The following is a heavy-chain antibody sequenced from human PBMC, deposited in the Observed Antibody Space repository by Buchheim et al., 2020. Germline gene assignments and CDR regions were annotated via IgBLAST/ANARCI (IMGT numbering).Heavy chain of an antibody. CDR3: AKGDCSSTSCYTWWGYYYYYGMDV. CDR1: GFTFSSYG. CDR2: ISYDGSNK. V-gene: IGHV3-30*18. J-gene: IGHJ6*02. Sequence: QVQLVESGGGVVQPGRSLRLSCAAPGFTFSSYGMHWVRQAPGKGLEWVAVISYDGSNKYYADSVKGRFTISRDNSKNTLYLQMNSLRAEDTAVYYCAKGDCSSTSCYTWWGYYYYYGMDVWGQGTT. D-gene: IGHD2-2*02.